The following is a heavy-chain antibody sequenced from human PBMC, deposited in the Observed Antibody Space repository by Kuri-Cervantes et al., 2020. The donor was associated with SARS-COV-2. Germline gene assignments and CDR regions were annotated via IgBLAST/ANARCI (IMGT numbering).Heavy chain of an antibody. CDR1: GGSISSYY. V-gene: IGHV4-4*07. Sequence: ESLKISCTVSGGSISSYYWTWIRRPAGKGLEWIGRIYNSENTRYNPSLNDRVTMSIDTSKNQFSLKLRSVTAADTAVYYCARAKGETYYYYYMDVWGKGTTVTVSS. J-gene: IGHJ6*03. CDR3: ARAKGETYYYYYMDV. D-gene: IGHD3-16*01. CDR2: IYNSENT.